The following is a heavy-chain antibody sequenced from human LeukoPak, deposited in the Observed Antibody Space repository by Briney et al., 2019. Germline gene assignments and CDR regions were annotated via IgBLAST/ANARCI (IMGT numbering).Heavy chain of an antibody. D-gene: IGHD2-21*02. V-gene: IGHV3-30*18. Sequence: GRSLRISCAASGFTFSSYGMHWVRQAPGKGLEWVAVISYDGSNKYYADSVKGRFTISRDNSKNTLYLQMNSLRAEDTAVYYCAKGRYPYCGGDCYLYYFDYWGQGTLVTVSS. CDR3: AKGRYPYCGGDCYLYYFDY. CDR1: GFTFSSYG. J-gene: IGHJ4*02. CDR2: ISYDGSNK.